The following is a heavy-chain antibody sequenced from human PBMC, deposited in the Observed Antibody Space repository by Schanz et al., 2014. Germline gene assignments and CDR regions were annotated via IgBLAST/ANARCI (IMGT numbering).Heavy chain of an antibody. D-gene: IGHD3-10*01. J-gene: IGHJ5*02. Sequence: QVQLVESGGGVVQPGGSLRLSCAASGFTFSSYGMHWVRQAPGKGLEWVTFIRFDGSDKYYADSVKGRFSVSRDNSKNTLSLQMNSLRADDTAVYYCAKDQLANYRGSGYNWFDPWGQGTLVTVSS. CDR2: IRFDGSDK. V-gene: IGHV3-30*02. CDR3: AKDQLANYRGSGYNWFDP. CDR1: GFTFSSYG.